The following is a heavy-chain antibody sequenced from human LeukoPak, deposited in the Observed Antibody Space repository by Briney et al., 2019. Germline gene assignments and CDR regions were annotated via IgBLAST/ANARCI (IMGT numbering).Heavy chain of an antibody. J-gene: IGHJ5*02. CDR2: IISDGSTT. CDR3: ARVLTGSWDWFDP. CDR1: GFTFRSYW. Sequence: PGGSLRLSCAASGFTFRSYWMHWVRQAPGKGLVWVSRIISDGSTTSYADSVKGRFTISRDNAKNTLYLQMNSLRAEDTAVYYCARVLTGSWDWFDPWGQGTLVTVSS. D-gene: IGHD2-8*02. V-gene: IGHV3-74*01.